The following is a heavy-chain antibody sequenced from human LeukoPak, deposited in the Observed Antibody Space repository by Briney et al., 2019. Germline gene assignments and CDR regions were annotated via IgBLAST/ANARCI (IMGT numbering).Heavy chain of an antibody. D-gene: IGHD3-22*01. CDR2: ISAYNGNT. J-gene: IGHJ4*02. CDR3: ARVFWESYCYDSSGYILLGY. V-gene: IGHV1-18*01. CDR1: GYTFTSYG. Sequence: ASVKVSCKASGYTFTSYGISWVRQAPGQGLEWMGWISAYNGNTNYAQKLQGRVTMTTDTSTSTAYMELRSLRSDDTAVYYCARVFWESYCYDSSGYILLGYWGQGTLVTVSS.